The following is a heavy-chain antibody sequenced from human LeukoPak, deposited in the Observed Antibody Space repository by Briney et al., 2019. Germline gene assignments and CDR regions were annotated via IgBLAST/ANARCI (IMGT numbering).Heavy chain of an antibody. CDR3: AKTAGYSSGWSFDY. CDR2: ISGSGVST. Sequence: GGSLRLSCAASGFRFSSYAMSWVRQAPGKGLEWVSAISGSGVSTYYADSVKGRFTVSRDNSKNTLYLQMNSLRAEDTAVYYCAKTAGYSSGWSFDYWGQGTLVTVSS. CDR1: GFRFSSYA. V-gene: IGHV3-23*01. D-gene: IGHD6-19*01. J-gene: IGHJ4*02.